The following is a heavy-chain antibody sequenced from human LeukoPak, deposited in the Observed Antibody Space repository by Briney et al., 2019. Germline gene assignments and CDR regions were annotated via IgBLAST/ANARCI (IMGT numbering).Heavy chain of an antibody. Sequence: SETLSLTCAVYGESFSGYYWSWIRQPPGKGLEWNGEINHSGSTNYNPSLKSRVTISVDTSKNQFSLKLSSVTAADTAVYYCARGPWYDFWSGYYGHWGQGTLVTVSS. CDR1: GESFSGYY. D-gene: IGHD3-3*01. CDR3: ARGPWYDFWSGYYGH. V-gene: IGHV4-34*01. J-gene: IGHJ4*02. CDR2: INHSGST.